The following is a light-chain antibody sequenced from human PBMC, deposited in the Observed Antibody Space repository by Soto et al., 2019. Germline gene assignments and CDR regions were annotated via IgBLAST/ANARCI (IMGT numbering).Light chain of an antibody. CDR2: DAS. J-gene: IGKJ1*01. Sequence: VLKQSPGTLSLYPGETATLSCRASQTVRNNYLAWYQQKPGQAPRLLIYDASSRATGIPDRFSGSGSGTDFTLTISRLEPDDFAVYYCQQYGSSWTFGEGTKVNI. CDR3: QQYGSSWT. CDR1: QTVRNNY. V-gene: IGKV3-20*01.